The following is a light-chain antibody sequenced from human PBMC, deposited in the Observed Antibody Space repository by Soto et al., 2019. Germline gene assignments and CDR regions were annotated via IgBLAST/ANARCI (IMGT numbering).Light chain of an antibody. CDR3: SSYTRSTTVV. CDR2: DVS. V-gene: IGLV2-14*01. Sequence: QSALTQPASVSGSPGQSITISCTGTSSDVGGYNYVSWYQQHPGKAPKLMIYDVSNRPSGVSNRFSGSKSGNTASLTISWLQAEDEADFYCSSYTRSTTVVFGGGTKVTVL. J-gene: IGLJ2*01. CDR1: SSDVGGYNY.